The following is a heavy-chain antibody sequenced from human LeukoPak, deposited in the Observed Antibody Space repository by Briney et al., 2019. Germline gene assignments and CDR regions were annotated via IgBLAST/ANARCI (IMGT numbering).Heavy chain of an antibody. CDR1: GYTFTSYD. D-gene: IGHD2-2*02. CDR3: ARGRGYCSSTSCYRGDYYYYMDV. Sequence: GASVKVSCKASGYTFTSYDINWVRQAPGQGLEWMGGIIPIFGTANYAQKFQGRVTITADESTSTAYMELSSLRSEDTAVYYCARGRGYCSSTSCYRGDYYYYMDVWGKGTTVTVSS. V-gene: IGHV1-69*13. CDR2: IIPIFGTA. J-gene: IGHJ6*03.